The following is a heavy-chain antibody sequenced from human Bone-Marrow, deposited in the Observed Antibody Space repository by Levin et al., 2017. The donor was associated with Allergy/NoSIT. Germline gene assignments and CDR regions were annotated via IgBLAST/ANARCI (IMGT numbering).Heavy chain of an antibody. CDR1: GYIFINYG. Sequence: ASVKVSCKASGYIFINYGITWVRQAPGQGLEWMGWISGYNGNTNYAQKLQGRVTVTTDTSTSTAYMELRSLRSDDTALYYCARTTSLGYCSGGDCYSDLGYYYGMDVWGQGTTVTVSS. V-gene: IGHV1-18*01. J-gene: IGHJ6*02. CDR2: ISGYNGNT. D-gene: IGHD2-15*01. CDR3: ARTTSLGYCSGGDCYSDLGYYYGMDV.